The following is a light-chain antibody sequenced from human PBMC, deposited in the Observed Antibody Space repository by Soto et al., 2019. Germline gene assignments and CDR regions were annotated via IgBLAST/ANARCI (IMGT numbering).Light chain of an antibody. CDR1: SSDVGTYKY. J-gene: IGLJ2*01. V-gene: IGLV2-14*01. Sequence: QSALTQPASVSGSPGQSITISCTGTSSDVGTYKYVSWYQQHPGKAPKLIIYEVTNRPSGVSNRFSGSKSGNTASLTISGLQAEDEADYYCSSYTSSSTLVLFGGGTQLTVL. CDR3: SSYTSSSTLVL. CDR2: EVT.